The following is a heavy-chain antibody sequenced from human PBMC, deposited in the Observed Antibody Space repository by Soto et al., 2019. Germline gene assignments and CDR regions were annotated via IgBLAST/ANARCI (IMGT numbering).Heavy chain of an antibody. J-gene: IGHJ6*02. CDR2: VSHIGST. CDR1: GGSVSSGDYS. V-gene: IGHV4-30-2*01. D-gene: IGHD1-1*01. CDR3: ARGVWNRPHYYHAMDV. Sequence: SETLSLTCAVSGGSVSSGDYSWTWIRQPAGKGLEWIGYVSHIGSTYYNPSLKTRVTVSLDKSKNQFSLKLTSVTAADSAGYFCARGVWNRPHYYHAMDVWGQGTTVTVSS.